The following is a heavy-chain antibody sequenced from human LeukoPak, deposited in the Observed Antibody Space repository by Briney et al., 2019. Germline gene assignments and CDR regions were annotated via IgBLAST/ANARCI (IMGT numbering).Heavy chain of an antibody. D-gene: IGHD3-22*01. Sequence: ASVKVSCKVSGYTFTDYYMHWVQQAPGKGLEWMGLVDPEDGETIYAEKFPGRVTITADTSTDTAYMELSSLRSEDTAVYYCATAYYYDSSVYYRRGAFDIWGQGTMVTVSS. CDR2: VDPEDGET. CDR1: GYTFTDYY. CDR3: ATAYYYDSSVYYRRGAFDI. V-gene: IGHV1-69-2*01. J-gene: IGHJ3*02.